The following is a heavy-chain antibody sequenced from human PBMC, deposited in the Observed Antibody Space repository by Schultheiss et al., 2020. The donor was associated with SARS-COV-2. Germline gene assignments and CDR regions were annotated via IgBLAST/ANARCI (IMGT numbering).Heavy chain of an antibody. Sequence: GGSLRLSCAASGFTFSSYGMHWVRQAPGKGLEWVAVVWYDGSKKYYADSVKGRFTISRDNSNNTLYLQMNSLRAEDTAVYYCTRRGSSWYFGMDVWGQGTTVTVSS. J-gene: IGHJ6*02. V-gene: IGHV3-33*01. CDR1: GFTFSSYG. CDR2: VWYDGSKK. D-gene: IGHD6-13*01. CDR3: TRRGSSWYFGMDV.